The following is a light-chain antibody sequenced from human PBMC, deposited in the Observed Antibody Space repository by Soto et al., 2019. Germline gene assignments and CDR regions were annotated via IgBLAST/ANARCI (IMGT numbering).Light chain of an antibody. CDR2: GTS. CDR1: QSVSSD. J-gene: IGKJ1*01. Sequence: EIVMTQSPATLSVSPGERATLSCRASQSVSSDLAWYHQKPGQAPRLLIYGTSNRATGIPDRFSGSGSGTDFSLTISSLEPGDLAVYYCQQYGSSPRTFGQETKVDIK. CDR3: QQYGSSPRT. V-gene: IGKV3-20*01.